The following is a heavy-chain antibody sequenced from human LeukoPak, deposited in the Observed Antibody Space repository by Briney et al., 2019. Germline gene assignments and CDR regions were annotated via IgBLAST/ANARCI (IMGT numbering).Heavy chain of an antibody. CDR3: ARDLSGGELFYFDY. J-gene: IGHJ4*02. D-gene: IGHD3-10*01. V-gene: IGHV1-2*04. CDR1: GYTFTGYY. CDR2: INPNSGGT. Sequence: ASVKVSCKASGYTFTGYYMHWVRQAPGQGLEWMGWINPNSGGTNYAQKFRGWVTMTRDTSISTAYMELSRLRSDDTAVYYCARDLSGGELFYFDYWGQGTLVTVSS.